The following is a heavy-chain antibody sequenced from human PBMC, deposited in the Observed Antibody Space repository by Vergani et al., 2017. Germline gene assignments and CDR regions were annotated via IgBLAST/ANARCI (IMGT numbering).Heavy chain of an antibody. CDR2: LSASDRRT. CDR3: ARAYGRYDWFDY. J-gene: IGHJ4*01. V-gene: IGHV3-23*01. CDR1: GFTFSNSA. Sequence: EVHLLESGGGLVQSGGSLRLSCAASGFTFSNSAVSWVRQAPGKGLEWVSTLSASDRRTHYADSVKGRFTISRDISKNTLFLHMNSLRPEDTAVYYCARAYGRYDWFDYWGQRTLVTVSS. D-gene: IGHD1-20*01.